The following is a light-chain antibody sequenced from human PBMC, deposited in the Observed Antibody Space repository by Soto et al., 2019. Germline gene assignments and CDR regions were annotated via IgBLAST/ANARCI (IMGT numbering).Light chain of an antibody. CDR3: QQCGSSPWT. V-gene: IGKV3-20*01. Sequence: DSVLTQSPGILSLSPGQGATLACMASQTIITNFLAWYQQKPGHPPSPRIYGVSIGTTGIPDRFRGSGSGTDFTLTLSRLEPEDFAVYYCQQCGSSPWTFGQETTVEIK. CDR2: GVS. J-gene: IGKJ1*01. CDR1: QTIITNF.